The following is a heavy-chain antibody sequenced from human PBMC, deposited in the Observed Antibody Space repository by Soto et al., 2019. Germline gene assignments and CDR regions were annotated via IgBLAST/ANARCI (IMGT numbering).Heavy chain of an antibody. J-gene: IGHJ5*02. Sequence: SETLSLTCAVYGGSFSGYYWSWIRQPPGKRLEWIGEINHSGSTNYNPSLKSRVTISVDTSKNQFSLKLSSVTAADTAVYYCAREVSDCSMTSCSATAKWYVPWGEGTLVTVSS. V-gene: IGHV4-34*01. CDR1: GGSFSGYY. D-gene: IGHD2-2*01. CDR2: INHSGST. CDR3: AREVSDCSMTSCSATAKWYVP.